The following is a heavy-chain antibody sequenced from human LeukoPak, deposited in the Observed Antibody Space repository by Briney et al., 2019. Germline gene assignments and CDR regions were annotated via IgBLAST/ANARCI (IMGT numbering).Heavy chain of an antibody. Sequence: GGSLRLSCAASGFTFGSYWMTWVRQAPGKGLEWLALIKNDGTTDYAAPVKGRFTISRDDSKDTLYLQMNNLKPEDTAVYYCADSPGNFDPWGQGTLVTVSS. J-gene: IGHJ5*02. CDR3: ADSPGNFDP. D-gene: IGHD3-10*01. V-gene: IGHV3-15*01. CDR2: IKNDGTT. CDR1: GFTFGSYW.